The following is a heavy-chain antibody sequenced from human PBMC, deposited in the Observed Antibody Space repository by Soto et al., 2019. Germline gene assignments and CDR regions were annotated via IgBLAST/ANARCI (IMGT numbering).Heavy chain of an antibody. CDR3: ARGAGITSQNLATYNFDY. J-gene: IGHJ4*02. Sequence: ASVKVSCKASGGTFSSYAISWVRQAPGQGLEWMGGIIPIFGTANYAQKFQGRVTITADESTSTAYMELSSLRSEDTAVYYCARGAGITSQNLATYNFDYWGQGTPVTVSS. D-gene: IGHD3-10*01. CDR1: GGTFSSYA. CDR2: IIPIFGTA. V-gene: IGHV1-69*13.